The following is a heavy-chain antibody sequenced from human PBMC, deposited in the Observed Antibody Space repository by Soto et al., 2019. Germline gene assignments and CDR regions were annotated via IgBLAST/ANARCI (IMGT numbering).Heavy chain of an antibody. CDR1: GFTFSNFA. CDR3: AKGYSFGFEF. D-gene: IGHD4-4*01. V-gene: IGHV3-23*01. Sequence: GGSLRLSCEASGFTFSNFAMSWVRQAPGKGLEWVSATSGSGVSTFYADSVKGRFTISRDNSKNTVSLQMSSLRVEDTAIYYCAKGYSFGFEFWGQGILVTVSS. CDR2: TSGSGVST. J-gene: IGHJ4*02.